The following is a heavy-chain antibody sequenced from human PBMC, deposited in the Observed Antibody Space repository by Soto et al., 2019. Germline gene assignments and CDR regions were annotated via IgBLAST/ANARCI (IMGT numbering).Heavy chain of an antibody. CDR1: GGSFSGYY. J-gene: IGHJ4*02. Sequence: SETLSLTCAVYGGSFSGYYWSWIRQPPGKGLEWIGEINHSGSTNYNPSLKSRVTISVDTSKNQFSLKLSSVTAADTAVYYCARSGIAVARYYFDYWGQGTLVTVSS. CDR2: INHSGST. D-gene: IGHD6-19*01. V-gene: IGHV4-34*01. CDR3: ARSGIAVARYYFDY.